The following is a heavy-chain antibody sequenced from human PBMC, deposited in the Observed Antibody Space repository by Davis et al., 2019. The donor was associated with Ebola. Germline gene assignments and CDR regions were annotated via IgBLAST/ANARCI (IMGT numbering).Heavy chain of an antibody. CDR1: GGSISSGALY. CDR3: ARQNRWPSVYFDS. D-gene: IGHD5-24*01. V-gene: IGHV4-31*09. J-gene: IGHJ4*02. Sequence: LRLSCTVSGGSISSGALYWSWIRQHPGKGLEWIGYIFYSGSAYYNPSLKSRLTISVDKSKNQFSVELTSVTAADTAVYYCARQNRWPSVYFDSWGQGTLVTVSS. CDR2: IFYSGSA.